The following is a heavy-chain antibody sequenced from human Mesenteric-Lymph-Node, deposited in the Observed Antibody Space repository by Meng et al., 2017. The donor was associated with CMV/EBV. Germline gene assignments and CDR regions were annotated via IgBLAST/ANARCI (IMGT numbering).Heavy chain of an antibody. CDR3: ARDWGDCSSTSCDAYYYYGMDV. CDR1: GFTFSSYA. D-gene: IGHD2-2*01. CDR2: ISYDGSNK. J-gene: IGHJ6*02. Sequence: GGSLRLSCAASGFTFSSYAMHWVRQAPGKGLEWVAVISYDGSNKYYADSVKGRFTISRDNSKNTLYLQMNSLRAEDTAVYYCARDWGDCSSTSCDAYYYYGMDVWGQGTTVTVSS. V-gene: IGHV3-30*04.